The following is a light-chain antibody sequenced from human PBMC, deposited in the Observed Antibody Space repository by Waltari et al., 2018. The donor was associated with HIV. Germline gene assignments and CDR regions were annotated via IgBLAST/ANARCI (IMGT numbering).Light chain of an antibody. Sequence: IQMTQSPSSLSASVGDSVTLTCRASQYITSHLNWFQQKPGKAPRLLMCAASSLQSGVPSRFSGSASGTDFTLTISSLQPEDFATYYCQQTHSAPFTFGPGTKVDIK. V-gene: IGKV1-39*01. J-gene: IGKJ3*01. CDR1: QYITSH. CDR3: QQTHSAPFT. CDR2: AAS.